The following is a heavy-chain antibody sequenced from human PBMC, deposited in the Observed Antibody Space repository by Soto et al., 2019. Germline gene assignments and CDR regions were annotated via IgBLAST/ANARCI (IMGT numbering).Heavy chain of an antibody. J-gene: IGHJ4*02. CDR2: IWYDGSNN. CDR3: ARDLEQLTYYFDD. Sequence: ESGGGVVQPGRSLRLSCAASGFTFSNYGMHWVRQAPGKGLEWLAVIWYDGSNNDYADSVKGRFTISRDNSKNTLYLQMNSLRVEDTAVYYCARDLEQLTYYFDDWGQGTLVTVSS. V-gene: IGHV3-33*01. CDR1: GFTFSNYG. D-gene: IGHD3-3*01.